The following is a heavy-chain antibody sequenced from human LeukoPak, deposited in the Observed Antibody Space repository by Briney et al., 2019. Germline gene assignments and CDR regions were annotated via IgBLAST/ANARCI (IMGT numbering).Heavy chain of an antibody. Sequence: GGSLRLSCAASGFTFRGSAMHWVRQASGKGLEWVGRIRSKANSYATAYAASVKGRFTISRDDSKNTAYLQMNSLKTEDTAVYYCTRHEGGSGYPYWGQGTLVTVSS. D-gene: IGHD3-3*01. CDR1: GFTFRGSA. J-gene: IGHJ4*02. CDR3: TRHEGGSGYPY. CDR2: IRSKANSYAT. V-gene: IGHV3-73*01.